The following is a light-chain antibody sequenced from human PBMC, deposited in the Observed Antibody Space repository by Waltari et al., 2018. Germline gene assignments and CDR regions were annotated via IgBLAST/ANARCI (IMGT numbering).Light chain of an antibody. V-gene: IGKV3-11*01. CDR1: QSVSNY. CDR2: DAS. J-gene: IGKJ4*01. Sequence: EIVLTQSPATLSLSPGERATLSCRASQSVSNYLAWYQQKPGQAPRLLMYDASNRATGTPARCSGSGSGTDFTLTIRRLEPEDFAVYYWQQRTNWLTFGGGTKVEIK. CDR3: QQRTNWLT.